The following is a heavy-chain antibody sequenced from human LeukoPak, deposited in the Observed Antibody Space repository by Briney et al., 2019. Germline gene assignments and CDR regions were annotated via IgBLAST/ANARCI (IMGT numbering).Heavy chain of an antibody. Sequence: GGSLRLSCAASGFTFANSAMHWVRQAPGKGLEWVTVIWSDGSKTYYADSVKGRFTISRDNSKNTLYLQMNSLRVEDTAVYYCARGVAAAGNPNYFDPWGQGTLLTVSS. CDR2: IWSDGSKT. V-gene: IGHV3-33*01. J-gene: IGHJ5*02. CDR1: GFTFANSA. CDR3: ARGVAAAGNPNYFDP. D-gene: IGHD6-13*01.